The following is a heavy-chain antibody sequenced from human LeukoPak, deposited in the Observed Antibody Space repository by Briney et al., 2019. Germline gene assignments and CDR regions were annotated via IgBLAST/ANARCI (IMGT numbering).Heavy chain of an antibody. J-gene: IGHJ4*02. CDR2: LSSGGINK. V-gene: IGHV3-30*03. D-gene: IGHD4-23*01. CDR1: GFTFSTYG. Sequence: GGSLRLSCAASGFTFSTYGIHWVRQAPGKGLEWVGLLSSGGINKHYADSVKGRFIISRDNSMNTLYLQMNSLGVEDTAVYYCARDHHDYGGNPSDYWGQGTLVTVSS. CDR3: ARDHHDYGGNPSDY.